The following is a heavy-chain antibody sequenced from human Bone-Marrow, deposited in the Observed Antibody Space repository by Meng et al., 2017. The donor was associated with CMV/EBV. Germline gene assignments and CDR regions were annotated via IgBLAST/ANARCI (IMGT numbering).Heavy chain of an antibody. CDR2: IRFDESEK. CDR1: GFTFSSYG. V-gene: IGHV3-30*02. J-gene: IGHJ4*02. D-gene: IGHD1-14*01. Sequence: GESLKISCAASGFTFSSYGMHWVRQAPGKGLEWVAFIRFDESEKYYGDSVTGRFTISRDNSKNTLYLQMSSLRGDDTALYYCAKGDMYMGYFDYWGQGTLVTVSS. CDR3: AKGDMYMGYFDY.